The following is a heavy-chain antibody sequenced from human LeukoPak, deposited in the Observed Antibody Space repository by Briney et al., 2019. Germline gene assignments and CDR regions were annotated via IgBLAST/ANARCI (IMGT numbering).Heavy chain of an antibody. CDR3: ARDFSSGEVAVNWFDP. CDR2: ISAYNGNT. CDR1: GYTFTSYG. D-gene: IGHD6-19*01. Sequence: ASVKVSCKASGYTFTSYGISWVRQAPGQGLEWMGWISAYNGNTNYAQKLQGRVTMTTDTSTSTAYMELRSLRSDDTAVYYCARDFSSGEVAVNWFDPWGQGTLVTVSS. J-gene: IGHJ5*02. V-gene: IGHV1-18*01.